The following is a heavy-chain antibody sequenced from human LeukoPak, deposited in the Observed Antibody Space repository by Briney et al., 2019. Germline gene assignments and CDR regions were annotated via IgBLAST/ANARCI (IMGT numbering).Heavy chain of an antibody. CDR2: ISNSGGST. D-gene: IGHD2-2*03. CDR3: AKDGYVSWAYQLSHFDY. Sequence: GGSLRLSCAASAFTFSSYTMSWVRQAPGKGLEWVSAISNSGGSTYYADSVKGRFTISRDNSKNTLYQQMNSLRAEDTAVYYCAKDGYVSWAYQLSHFDYWGQGTLVTVSS. J-gene: IGHJ4*02. V-gene: IGHV3-23*01. CDR1: AFTFSSYT.